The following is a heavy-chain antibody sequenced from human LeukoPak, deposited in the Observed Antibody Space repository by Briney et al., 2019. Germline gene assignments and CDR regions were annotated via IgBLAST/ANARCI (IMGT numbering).Heavy chain of an antibody. V-gene: IGHV3-53*01. CDR1: GFTVSSNY. Sequence: GGSLRLSCAASGFTVSSNYMSWVRQAPGKGLEWVSVIYSGGSTYYADSVKGRFTISRDNSKNTLYLQMNSLRAEDTAVYYCARVGGYSYSYYFDYWGQGTLVTVSS. J-gene: IGHJ4*02. D-gene: IGHD5-18*01. CDR2: IYSGGST. CDR3: ARVGGYSYSYYFDY.